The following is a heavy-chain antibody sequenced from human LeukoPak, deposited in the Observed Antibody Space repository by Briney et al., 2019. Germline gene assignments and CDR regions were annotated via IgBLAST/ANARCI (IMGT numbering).Heavy chain of an antibody. J-gene: IGHJ4*02. CDR3: ARERYSSGPWDY. CDR1: GGSISSYY. CDR2: IYYSGST. D-gene: IGHD6-19*01. V-gene: IGHV4-59*01. Sequence: NPSETLSLTCTVSGGSISSYYWSWIRQPPGKGLEWIGYIYYSGSTNYNPSLKSRVTISVDKSKNQFFLKLSSVTATDTAVYYCARERYSSGPWDYWGQGALVTVSS.